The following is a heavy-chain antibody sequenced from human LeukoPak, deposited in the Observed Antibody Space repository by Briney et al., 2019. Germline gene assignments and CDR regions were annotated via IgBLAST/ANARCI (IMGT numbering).Heavy chain of an antibody. V-gene: IGHV3-23*01. CDR2: ISGSGGST. Sequence: PGGSLRLSCAASGFAFSSHAMSWVRQAPGKGLEWVSAISGSGGSTYYADSVKGRFTISRDNSKNTLYLQMNSLRAEDTAVYYCAKPIAVAGDTYYFDYWGQGTLVTVSS. J-gene: IGHJ4*02. CDR3: AKPIAVAGDTYYFDY. CDR1: GFAFSSHA. D-gene: IGHD6-19*01.